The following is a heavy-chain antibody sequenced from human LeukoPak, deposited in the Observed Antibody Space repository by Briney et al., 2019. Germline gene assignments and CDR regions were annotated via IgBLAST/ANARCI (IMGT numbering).Heavy chain of an antibody. Sequence: SETLSLTCTVSGGSISSYYWSWTRQPPGKGLEWIGYIYYSGSTNYNPSLKSRVTISVDTSKDQFSLKLSSVTAADTAVYYCARQPGTVTKSFHYYYGMDVWGQGTTVTVSS. CDR3: ARQPGTVTKSFHYYYGMDV. CDR1: GGSISSYY. CDR2: IYYSGST. J-gene: IGHJ6*02. D-gene: IGHD4-17*01. V-gene: IGHV4-59*08.